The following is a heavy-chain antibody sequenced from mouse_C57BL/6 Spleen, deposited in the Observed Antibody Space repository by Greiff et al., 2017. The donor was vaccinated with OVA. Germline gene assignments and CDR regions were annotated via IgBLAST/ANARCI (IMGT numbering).Heavy chain of an antibody. CDR2: IYPSDSET. Sequence: QVQLQQPGAELVRPGSSVKLSCKASGYTFTSYWMDWVKQRPGQGLEWIGNIYPSDSETHYNQKFKDKATLTVDKSSSTAYLQISSLTSEDSAVCSCASPCYGNLFAYWGQGTLVTVSA. V-gene: IGHV1-61*01. CDR3: ASPCYGNLFAY. J-gene: IGHJ3*01. CDR1: GYTFTSYW. D-gene: IGHD2-10*01.